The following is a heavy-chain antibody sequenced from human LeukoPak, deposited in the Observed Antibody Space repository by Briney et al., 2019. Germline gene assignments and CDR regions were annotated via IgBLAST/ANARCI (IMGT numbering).Heavy chain of an antibody. CDR1: GYTFTGYY. V-gene: IGHV1-2*02. Sequence: ASVKVSCKASGYTFTGYYMHWVRQAPGQGLEWMGWINPNSGGTNYAQKFQGRVTMTRDTFISTAYMELSRLRSDDTAVYYCARGDCSSTSCYTFDYWGQGTLVTVSS. J-gene: IGHJ4*02. CDR2: INPNSGGT. D-gene: IGHD2-2*02. CDR3: ARGDCSSTSCYTFDY.